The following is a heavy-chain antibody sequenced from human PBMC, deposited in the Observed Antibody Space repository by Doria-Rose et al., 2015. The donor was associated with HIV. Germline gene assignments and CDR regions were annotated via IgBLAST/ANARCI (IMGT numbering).Heavy chain of an antibody. J-gene: IGHJ5*02. V-gene: IGHV3-48*03. Sequence: VQLVESGGGLVQPGGSLRLSCAVSGFNLRDYEMNWVRQAPGQGLEWISSSYSSGASIHNEDSVKGRFTISRDNSINSMYLQMNSLRAEDTARYYCARVTRVWRSYRQGWFDAWGQGTLVTVAS. CDR3: ARVTRVWRSYRQGWFDA. CDR1: GFNLRDYE. CDR2: SYSSGASI. D-gene: IGHD3-16*02.